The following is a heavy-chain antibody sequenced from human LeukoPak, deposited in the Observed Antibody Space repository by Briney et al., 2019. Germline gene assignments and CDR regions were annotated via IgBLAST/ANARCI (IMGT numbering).Heavy chain of an antibody. D-gene: IGHD3-3*01. J-gene: IGHJ5*02. CDR3: ARSPGITIFGVVITNNRFDP. CDR2: IYYSGST. V-gene: IGHV4-59*01. Sequence: PSETLSLTCTVSGGSLSSYYWSWIRQPPGKGLEWIGYIYYSGSTNYNPSLKSRVTTSVDTTKNQFSLKLSSVTAANTVVYYCARSPGITIFGVVITNNRFDPWGQGTLVTVSS. CDR1: GGSLSSYY.